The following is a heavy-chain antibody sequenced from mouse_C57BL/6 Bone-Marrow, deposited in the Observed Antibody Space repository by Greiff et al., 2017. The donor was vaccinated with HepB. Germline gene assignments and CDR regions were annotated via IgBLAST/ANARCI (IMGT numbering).Heavy chain of an antibody. V-gene: IGHV6-3*01. CDR2: IRLKSDNYAT. J-gene: IGHJ3*01. D-gene: IGHD1-1*01. CDR3: TGLLLLWRFAY. Sequence: EVMLVESGGGLVQPGGSMKLSCVASGFTFSNYWMNWVRQSPEKGLEWVAQIRLKSDNYATHYAESVKGRFTISRDDSKSSVYLQMNNLRAEDTGIYYCTGLLLLWRFAYWGQGTLVTVSA. CDR1: GFTFSNYW.